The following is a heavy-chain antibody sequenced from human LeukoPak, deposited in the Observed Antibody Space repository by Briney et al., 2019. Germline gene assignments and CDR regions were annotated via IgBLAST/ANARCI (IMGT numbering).Heavy chain of an antibody. V-gene: IGHV4-59*01. CDR2: IYYTGST. CDR3: ARVSYSNSGDNWFDP. Sequence: SETLSLTCTVSGGSISSYYWSWIRQPPGKGLEWIGYIYYTGSTNYNPSLKSRVIISLDTSKNQFSLKLSSVTAADTAVYYCARVSYSNSGDNWFDPWGQGTLVTVPS. D-gene: IGHD4-11*01. J-gene: IGHJ5*02. CDR1: GGSISSYY.